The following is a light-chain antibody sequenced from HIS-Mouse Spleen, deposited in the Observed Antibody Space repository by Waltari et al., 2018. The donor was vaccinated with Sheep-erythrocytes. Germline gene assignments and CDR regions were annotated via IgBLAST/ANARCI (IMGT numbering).Light chain of an antibody. J-gene: IGLJ3*02. CDR3: CSYAGSSTPWV. Sequence: QSALTQPASMSGSPGQSITISCTGTSSDVGSYNLVSWYHQHPGKAPKLMIYEGSKRPSWVSNRFSGSKSGNTASLTISGLQAEDEADYYCCSYAGSSTPWVFGGGTKLTVL. V-gene: IGLV2-23*01. CDR1: SSDVGSYNL. CDR2: EGS.